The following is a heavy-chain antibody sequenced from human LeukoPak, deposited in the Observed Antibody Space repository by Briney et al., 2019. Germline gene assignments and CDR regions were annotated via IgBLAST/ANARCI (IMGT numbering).Heavy chain of an antibody. CDR3: ASQTTSYYYDSSGYGAFDI. V-gene: IGHV5-51*01. J-gene: IGHJ3*02. CDR1: GYSFTSYW. CDR2: IYPGDSDT. D-gene: IGHD3-22*01. Sequence: RGESLKISCKGSGYSFTSYWIGWVRQMPGKGLEWMGIIYPGDSDTRYSPSFQGQVTISADKSISTAYLQWSSLKASDTAMYYCASQTTSYYYDSSGYGAFDIWGQGTMVTVSS.